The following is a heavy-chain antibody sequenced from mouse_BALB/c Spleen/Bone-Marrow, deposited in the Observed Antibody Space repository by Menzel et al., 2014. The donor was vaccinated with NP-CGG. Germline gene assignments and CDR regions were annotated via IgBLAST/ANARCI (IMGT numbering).Heavy chain of an antibody. Sequence: VQLKQSGPELVKPGASVKISCKASGYSFTGYFMNWVKRSHGKSLEWIGRINPYNGDTFYNQKFKGKATLTVDKSSSTAHMELLSLTSEDSAVYYCGSYWFAYWGQGTLVTVSA. V-gene: IGHV1-37*01. CDR2: INPYNGDT. J-gene: IGHJ3*01. CDR1: GYSFTGYF. CDR3: GSYWFAY.